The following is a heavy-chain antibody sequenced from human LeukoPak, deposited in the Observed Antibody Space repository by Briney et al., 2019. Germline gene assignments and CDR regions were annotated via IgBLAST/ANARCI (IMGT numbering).Heavy chain of an antibody. CDR3: ALLYRDIVVVVAAQDY. V-gene: IGHV4-34*01. CDR1: GGSFSGYY. Sequence: PSETLSLTCAVYGGSFSGYYWSWIRQPPGKGLEWIGEINHSGSTNYNPSLKSRVTISVDTSKNQFSLKLSSVTAADTAVYYCALLYRDIVVVVAAQDYWGQGTLVTVSS. J-gene: IGHJ4*02. D-gene: IGHD2-15*01. CDR2: INHSGST.